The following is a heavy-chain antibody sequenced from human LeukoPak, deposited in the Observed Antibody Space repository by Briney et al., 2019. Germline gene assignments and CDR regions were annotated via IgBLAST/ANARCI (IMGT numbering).Heavy chain of an antibody. V-gene: IGHV4-34*01. CDR3: ASGWELLYFDY. CDR2: IYYSGST. CDR1: GGSFSGYY. Sequence: KPSETLSLTCAVYGGSFSGYYWSWIRQPPGKGLEWIGSIYYSGSTYYNPSLKSRVTISVDTSKNQFSLKLSSVTAADTAVYYCASGWELLYFDYWGQGTLVTVSS. D-gene: IGHD1-26*01. J-gene: IGHJ4*02.